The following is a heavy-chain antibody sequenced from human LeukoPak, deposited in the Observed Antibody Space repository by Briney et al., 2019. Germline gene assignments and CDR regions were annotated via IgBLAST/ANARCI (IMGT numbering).Heavy chain of an antibody. V-gene: IGHV1-69*13. CDR2: IIPFIGTP. CDR1: GGTFSRYP. CDR3: ARSGRYPGGFHGVDV. Sequence: ASVKVSCTASGGTFSRYPISWVRQAPGQGLEWMGGIIPFIGTPTYAPKFQGRLTITADESTSTAYIALSSLRAGDTAVYFCARSGRYPGGFHGVDVWGQGTTVTVSS. J-gene: IGHJ6*02. D-gene: IGHD3-16*01.